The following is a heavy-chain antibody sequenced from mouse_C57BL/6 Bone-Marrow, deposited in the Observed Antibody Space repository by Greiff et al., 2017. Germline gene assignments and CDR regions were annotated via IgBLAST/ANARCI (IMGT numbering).Heavy chain of an antibody. V-gene: IGHV1-81*01. J-gene: IGHJ1*03. CDR2: IYPRSGNT. CDR3: ARWGYGSSYWYFDV. Sequence: VQLVESGAELARPGASVKLSCKASGYTFTSYGISWVKQRTGQGLEWIGEIYPRSGNTYYNEKFKGKATLTADKSSSTAYMELRSLTSEDSAVYFCARWGYGSSYWYFDVWGTGTTVTVSS. CDR1: GYTFTSYG. D-gene: IGHD1-1*01.